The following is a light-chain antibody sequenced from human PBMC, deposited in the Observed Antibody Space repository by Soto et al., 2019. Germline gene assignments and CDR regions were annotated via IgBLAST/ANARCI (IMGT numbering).Light chain of an antibody. CDR1: SSDVGGYYY. CDR3: CSYSSSSTFYV. Sequence: YTQNQRASLSGSHGQSITISCTVTSSDVGGYYYVSWYQHHPGKATKLIIYQVTSRPSGGSNRFSASKSGNTASLTISALQAEDEALYYCCSYSSSSTFYVFGTRTMLTVL. CDR2: QVT. J-gene: IGLJ1*01. V-gene: IGLV2-14*01.